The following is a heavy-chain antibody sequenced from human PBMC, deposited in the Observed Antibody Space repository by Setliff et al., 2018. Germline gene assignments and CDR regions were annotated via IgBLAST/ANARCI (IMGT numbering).Heavy chain of an antibody. D-gene: IGHD1-26*01. CDR1: GGTFSSYA. J-gene: IGHJ4*02. CDR2: FDPEDGET. V-gene: IGHV1-24*01. Sequence: EASVKVSCKASGGTFSSYAISWVRQAPGKGLEWMGGFDPEDGETIYAQKFQGRVTMTEDTSTDTAYMELSSLRSEDTVVYYCATQPLQWELLGFDYWGQGTLVTVSS. CDR3: ATQPLQWELLGFDY.